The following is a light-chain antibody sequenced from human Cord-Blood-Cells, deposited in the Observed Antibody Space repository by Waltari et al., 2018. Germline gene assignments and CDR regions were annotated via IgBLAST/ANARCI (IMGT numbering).Light chain of an antibody. V-gene: IGLV2-23*02. J-gene: IGLJ2*01. CDR3: CSYAGSSTFVV. CDR1: SSDVGSSTL. CDR2: EVS. Sequence: QSALTQPASVSGSPGQSITISSTGTSSDVGSSTLVSWYQQHPGKAPKLMSYEVSKRPSGVSNRFSGSKSGNTASLTISGLQAEDEADYYCCSYAGSSTFVVFGGGTKLTVL.